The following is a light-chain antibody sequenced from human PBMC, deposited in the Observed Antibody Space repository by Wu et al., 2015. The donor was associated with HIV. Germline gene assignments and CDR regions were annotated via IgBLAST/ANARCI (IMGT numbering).Light chain of an antibody. V-gene: IGKV1-9*01. Sequence: DIQLTQSPSFLSASVGDRVTITCRASQAISSYLAWYQQKPGKAPKLLIYAASTLQGGVPSRFSGSASGTEFTLTISSLQPEDFATYYCQHFDSYLRKVTFGPGPKWISN. J-gene: IGKJ3*01. CDR3: QHFDSYLRKVT. CDR1: QAISSY. CDR2: AAS.